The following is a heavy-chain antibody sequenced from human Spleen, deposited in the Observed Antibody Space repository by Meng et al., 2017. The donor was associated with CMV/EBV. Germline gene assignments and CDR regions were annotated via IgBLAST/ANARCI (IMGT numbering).Heavy chain of an antibody. J-gene: IGHJ5*02. D-gene: IGHD5-24*01. CDR1: GYTFTGYY. CDR2: INPNSGGT. V-gene: IGHV1-2*02. CDR3: ARDLSRDGYNH. Sequence: VQLVQSGAGVKKPGASGKVSCKASGYTFTGYYMHWVRQAPGQGLEWMGWINPNSGGTNYAQKFQGRVTMTRDTSTSTVYMELSSLRSEDTAVYYCARDLSRDGYNHWGQGTLVTVSS.